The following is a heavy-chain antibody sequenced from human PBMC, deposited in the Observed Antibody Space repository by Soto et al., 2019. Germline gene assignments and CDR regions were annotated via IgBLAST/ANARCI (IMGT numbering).Heavy chain of an antibody. CDR3: ASAIETGDY. D-gene: IGHD3-10*01. CDR1: GFTFSNYG. V-gene: IGHV3-33*01. CDR2: IWYAGSNK. J-gene: IGHJ4*02. Sequence: QVQLVESGGGVVQPGRSLRLSCVASGFTFSNYGMHWVRQAPGKGPEWVAVIWYAGSNKDYADSVKGRFTISRDNSRNTLSLQMNSLRAEDTAVYYCASAIETGDYWGQGTLVTVSS.